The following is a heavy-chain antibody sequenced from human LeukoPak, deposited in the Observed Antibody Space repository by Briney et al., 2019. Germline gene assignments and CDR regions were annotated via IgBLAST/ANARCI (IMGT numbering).Heavy chain of an antibody. CDR3: ARVRLTTGTDSG. CDR1: GFTFSSYS. Sequence: PGWSLRLSCAASGFTFSSYSMNWVRQAPGKGLEWVSSISSSSSYIYYADSVKGRFTISRDSAKNSLYLQMNSLRAEDTAVYYCARVRLTTGTDSGWGQGTLVTVSS. CDR2: ISSSSSYI. J-gene: IGHJ4*02. D-gene: IGHD1-1*01. V-gene: IGHV3-21*01.